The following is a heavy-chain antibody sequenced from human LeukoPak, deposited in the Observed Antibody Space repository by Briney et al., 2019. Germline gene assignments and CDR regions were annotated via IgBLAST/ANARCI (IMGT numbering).Heavy chain of an antibody. CDR2: INPNSGGT. Sequence: ASAKVSCKASGYTFTGYYIHWVRQAPGQGLEWMGWINPNSGGTNYAQELQGRVTMTTDTSTSTAYMELRSLRSDDTAVYYCVRDNLPVGSPENYFDSWGQGTLVTVSS. D-gene: IGHD1-26*01. CDR1: GYTFTGYY. J-gene: IGHJ4*02. CDR3: VRDNLPVGSPENYFDS. V-gene: IGHV1-2*02.